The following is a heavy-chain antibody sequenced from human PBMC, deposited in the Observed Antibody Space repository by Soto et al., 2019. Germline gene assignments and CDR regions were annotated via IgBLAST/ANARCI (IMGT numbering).Heavy chain of an antibody. CDR2: ISFDGRTT. V-gene: IGHV3-30*03. J-gene: IGHJ4*02. Sequence: QVQLVESGGGVVQPGRSLRLSCAASGFTFSSYGMHWVRQAPGKGLEWVAVISFDGRTTYYTDSVKGRFTISRDNSENTLYLQMSNLRAEDTAVYYCTSESNDHDSNSKWAFDDWGQGSLVTVSS. CDR3: TSESNDHDSNSKWAFDD. D-gene: IGHD1-26*01. CDR1: GFTFSSYG.